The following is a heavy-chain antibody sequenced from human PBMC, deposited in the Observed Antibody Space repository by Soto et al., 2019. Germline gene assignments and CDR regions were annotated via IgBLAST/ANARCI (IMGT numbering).Heavy chain of an antibody. V-gene: IGHV3-7*03. CDR1: GFTFSSYW. CDR2: IKQDGSEK. J-gene: IGHJ4*02. CDR3: ARVGSSGWYEFDY. Sequence: GGSLRLSCAASGFTFSSYWMSWVRQAPGKGLEWEANIKQDGSEKYYVDSVKGRFTISRDNAKNSLYLQMNSLRAEDTAVYYCARVGSSGWYEFDYWGQGTLVTVSS. D-gene: IGHD6-19*01.